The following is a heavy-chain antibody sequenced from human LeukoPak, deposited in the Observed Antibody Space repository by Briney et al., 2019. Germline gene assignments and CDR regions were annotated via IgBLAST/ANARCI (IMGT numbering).Heavy chain of an antibody. CDR2: IYTSGST. CDR1: GGSISGYY. Sequence: PSETLSLTCTVSGGSISGYYWSWIRQPAGKGLEWIGRIYTSGSTDYNPSLKSRVTLSIDTSKNQFSLNLSSVTAADTAVYYCARDDMVRGVALAFDYWGQGTLVTVSS. D-gene: IGHD3-10*01. V-gene: IGHV4-4*07. J-gene: IGHJ4*02. CDR3: ARDDMVRGVALAFDY.